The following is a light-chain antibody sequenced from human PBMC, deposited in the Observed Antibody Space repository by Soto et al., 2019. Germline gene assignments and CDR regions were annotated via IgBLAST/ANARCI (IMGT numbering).Light chain of an antibody. J-gene: IGKJ1*01. CDR2: AAS. CDR1: QGISSY. Sequence: AIRMTQSPSSLSAYTKDRVTITCRASQGISSYLAWYQQKPGKAPKLLIYAASTLQSGVPSRFSGSGPGTDFTLTISCLQSEDFATYYCQQYNSYSQTFGQGTKVDIK. V-gene: IGKV1-8*01. CDR3: QQYNSYSQT.